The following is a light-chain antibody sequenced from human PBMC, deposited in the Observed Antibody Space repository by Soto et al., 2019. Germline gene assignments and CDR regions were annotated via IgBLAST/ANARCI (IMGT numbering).Light chain of an antibody. CDR3: QQRSNWPRWT. Sequence: TLSLSPGERATLSCRASQSVSSYLAWYQQKPGQAPRLLIYDASNRATGIPARFSGSGSGTDFTLTISSLEPEDFAVYYCQQRSNWPRWTFGQGTKVDIK. V-gene: IGKV3-11*01. CDR2: DAS. J-gene: IGKJ1*01. CDR1: QSVSSY.